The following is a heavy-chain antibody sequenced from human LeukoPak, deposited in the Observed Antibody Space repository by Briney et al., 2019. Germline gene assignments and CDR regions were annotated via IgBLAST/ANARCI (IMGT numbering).Heavy chain of an antibody. J-gene: IGHJ4*02. D-gene: IGHD3-10*01. CDR1: GFTFSSYA. CDR3: AKARSKSRGSGTFDY. Sequence: GGSLRLSCAASGFTFSSYAMSWVRQAPGKGLEWVSAISGSGGSTYYADSVKGRFTISRDNSKNTLYLQMNSLRAEDTAVYYCAKARSKSRGSGTFDYWGQGTLVTVSS. V-gene: IGHV3-23*01. CDR2: ISGSGGST.